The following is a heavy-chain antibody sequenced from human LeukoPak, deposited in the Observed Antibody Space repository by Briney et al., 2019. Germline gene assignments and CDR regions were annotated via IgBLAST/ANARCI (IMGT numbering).Heavy chain of an antibody. CDR1: GGTFSSYA. V-gene: IGHV1-69*05. D-gene: IGHD3-22*01. CDR2: IIPIFGTA. J-gene: IGHJ4*02. Sequence: GASVKVSCKASGGTFSSYAISWVRQAPGQGLEWMGRIIPIFGTANYAQKFQGRVTITTDGSTSTAYMELSSLRSEDTAVYYCARDTRSGYSCWGQGTLVTVSS. CDR3: ARDTRSGYSC.